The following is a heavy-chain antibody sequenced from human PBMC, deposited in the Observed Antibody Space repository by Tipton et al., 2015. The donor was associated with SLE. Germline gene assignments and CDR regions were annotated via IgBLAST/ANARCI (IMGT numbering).Heavy chain of an antibody. Sequence: GSLRLSCTVSGDSISSHYWAWIRQSPGKGLEWIEYIYYTGNSNYNPSLKSRVSTSVDTSKNQFSLRLTSVTAADTAVYYCARAGLRKGPGIPGWFDPWGQGILVTVSS. CDR2: IYYTGNS. CDR1: GDSISSHY. CDR3: ARAGLRKGPGIPGWFDP. D-gene: IGHD3-3*01. V-gene: IGHV4-59*11. J-gene: IGHJ5*02.